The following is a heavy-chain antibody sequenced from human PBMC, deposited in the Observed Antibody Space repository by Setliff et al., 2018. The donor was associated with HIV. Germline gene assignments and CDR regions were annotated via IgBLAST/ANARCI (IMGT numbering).Heavy chain of an antibody. CDR1: GFTFSDYY. CDR3: ARDRGDYYYYMDV. V-gene: IGHV3-11*01. Sequence: GGSLRLSCAASGFTFSDYYMSWIRQAPGKGLEWIAYISSPSTKFYADCVRGRFTISRDNAKNSLYLQMDRLRVEDTAIYYCARDRGDYYYYMDVWGKGTTVTVSS. J-gene: IGHJ6*03. CDR2: ISSPSTK.